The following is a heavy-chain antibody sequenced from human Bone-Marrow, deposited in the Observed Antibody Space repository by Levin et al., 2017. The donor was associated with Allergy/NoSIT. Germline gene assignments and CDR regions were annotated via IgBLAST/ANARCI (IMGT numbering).Heavy chain of an antibody. V-gene: IGHV4-4*07. Sequence: SETLSLTCAVSGGSISSYYWSWIRQPAGKTLEWIGRIHTSGNTNCNPSLKSRVTMSVDTSKNQVSLKLTSVTAADTALYYCATLAPPIDFWSQGTLVTVSS. CDR2: IHTSGNT. CDR1: GGSISSYY. CDR3: ATLAPPIDF. J-gene: IGHJ4*02.